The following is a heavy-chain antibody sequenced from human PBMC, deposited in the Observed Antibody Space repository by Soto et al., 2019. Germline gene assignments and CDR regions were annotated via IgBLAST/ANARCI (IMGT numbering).Heavy chain of an antibody. CDR3: ARENEPSHFDY. CDR1: GGSISSGGYS. J-gene: IGHJ4*02. CDR2: IYHSGIT. Sequence: QLQLQESGSGLVKPSQNLSITCAVSGGSISSGGYSWSWIRQPPGKGLEWIGYIYHSGITYYNPSLKIRVTISVDRSKNQFSLKLSSVTAADTAVYYCARENEPSHFDYWGQGTLVTVSS. V-gene: IGHV4-30-2*01.